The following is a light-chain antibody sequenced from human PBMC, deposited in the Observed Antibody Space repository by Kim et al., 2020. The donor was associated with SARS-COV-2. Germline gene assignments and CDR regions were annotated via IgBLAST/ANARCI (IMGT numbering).Light chain of an antibody. V-gene: IGLV3-19*01. CDR1: SLRGFY. CDR3: NSRDSTDNHRDV. CDR2: GKN. Sequence: EQATRSTRQGDSLRGFYDSWYQNRQGPAPRPVIYGKNSRPSGFRDRFSGSTSENTTVLTITGAQAEDEADYYCNSRDSTDNHRDVFGAGTKVTVL. J-gene: IGLJ1*01.